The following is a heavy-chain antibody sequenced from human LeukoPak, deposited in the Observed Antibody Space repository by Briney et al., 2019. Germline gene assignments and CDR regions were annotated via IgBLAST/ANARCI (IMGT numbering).Heavy chain of an antibody. CDR1: GFTVSSNY. CDR3: ANPPYDYDSSGYYTHGGSYFDY. CDR2: IYSGGST. D-gene: IGHD3-22*01. V-gene: IGHV3-53*01. Sequence: GGSLRLSCAASGFTVSSNYMSWVRQAPGKGLEWVSVIYSGGSTYYADSVKGRFSISRDNSKNTLYLQMNSLRAEDTAVYYCANPPYDYDSSGYYTHGGSYFDYWGQGTLVTVSS. J-gene: IGHJ4*02.